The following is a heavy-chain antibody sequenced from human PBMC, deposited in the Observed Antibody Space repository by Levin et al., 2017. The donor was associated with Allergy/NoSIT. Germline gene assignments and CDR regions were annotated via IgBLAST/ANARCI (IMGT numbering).Heavy chain of an antibody. D-gene: IGHD3-22*01. CDR1: GFTLSRFW. CDR2: INQDGSEK. CDR3: TRDPYDIVGYGGYGAVDI. J-gene: IGHJ3*02. Sequence: PGGSLRLSCAASGFTLSRFWTTWVRRAPGKGLEWVTNINQDGSEKQYVDSVKGRFTISRDYANNSVYLQMTTLRADDTAMYYCTRDPYDIVGYGGYGAVDIWGQGTMVTVSS. V-gene: IGHV3-7*01.